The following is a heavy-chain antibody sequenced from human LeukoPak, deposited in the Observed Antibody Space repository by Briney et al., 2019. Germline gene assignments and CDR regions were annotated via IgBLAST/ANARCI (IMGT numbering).Heavy chain of an antibody. D-gene: IGHD5-18*01. Sequence: GGSLRLSCAASGFTFSSYGMHWVRQAPGKGLEWVAFIRYDGSNKYYADSVKGRFTISRDNSKNTLYLQMNSLRAEDTAVYYCARTWIQLWSPYFDYWGQGTLVTVSS. V-gene: IGHV3-30*02. CDR3: ARTWIQLWSPYFDY. J-gene: IGHJ4*02. CDR2: IRYDGSNK. CDR1: GFTFSSYG.